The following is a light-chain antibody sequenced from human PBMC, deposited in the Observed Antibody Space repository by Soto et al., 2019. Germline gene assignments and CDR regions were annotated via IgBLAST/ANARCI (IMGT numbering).Light chain of an antibody. CDR1: QSVSSN. CDR2: GAS. V-gene: IGKV3-15*01. Sequence: EIVMTQSPATLSVSPGERXTLSXRASQSVSSNLAWFQQKPGQAPRLLIYGASTRATGIPARFSGSGSGTEFTLTISSLQSVDFAVYYCQQYNNWPRTFGPGTKVDIK. J-gene: IGKJ3*01. CDR3: QQYNNWPRT.